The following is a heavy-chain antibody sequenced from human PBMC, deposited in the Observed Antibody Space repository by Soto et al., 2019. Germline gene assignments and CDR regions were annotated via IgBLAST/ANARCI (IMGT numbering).Heavy chain of an antibody. CDR1: GTTFSYSA. J-gene: IGHJ6*02. Sequence: QVQLVQSGAEVKKPGSSVNVSCKASGTTFSYSAINWVRQAPGQGLEWMGGIIPISGVPNYAHKFQGRVTITAEESTKTVYMHLSGLTSEDTAVYYCATPSVEVRPKGAYYYADVWGQGTTVTVSS. CDR2: IIPISGVP. D-gene: IGHD6-6*01. CDR3: ATPSVEVRPKGAYYYADV. V-gene: IGHV1-69*01.